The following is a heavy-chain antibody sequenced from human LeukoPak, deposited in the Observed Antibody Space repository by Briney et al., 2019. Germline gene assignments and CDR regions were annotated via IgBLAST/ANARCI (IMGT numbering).Heavy chain of an antibody. D-gene: IGHD3-22*01. CDR3: ARGMDYYDNRGYTTDS. CDR1: GFTFSGYS. V-gene: IGHV3-21*01. CDR2: INSGTSYI. J-gene: IGHJ4*02. Sequence: PGGSLRLSCAASGFTFSGYSMNWVRQAPGKGLEWASSINSGTSYIYYADSVKGRFTISEDNAKKSLYLQMDSLRAEDTAVYFCARGMDYYDNRGYTTDSWGQGTLVTVAS.